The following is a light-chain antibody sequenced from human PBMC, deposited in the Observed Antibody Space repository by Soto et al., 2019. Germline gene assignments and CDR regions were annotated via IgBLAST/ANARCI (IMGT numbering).Light chain of an antibody. CDR2: GAS. J-gene: IGKJ5*01. CDR3: HQRTNWPIT. CDR1: HSVTNSY. V-gene: IGKV3-15*01. Sequence: EIGMTQAPVALSVSPGERATLSCRASHSVTNSYLAWYQQKPGQAPRLLIFGASTRAAGIPARFSGSGSGTEFTLTISSLQSEDFAVYYCHQRTNWPITFGQGTRL.